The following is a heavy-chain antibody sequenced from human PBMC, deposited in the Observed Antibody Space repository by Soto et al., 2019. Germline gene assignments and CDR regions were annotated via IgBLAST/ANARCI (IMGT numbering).Heavy chain of an antibody. J-gene: IGHJ5*02. CDR2: IYTTGNI. CDR3: VRDRLKWLDP. CDR1: GASTASYY. V-gene: IGHV4-4*07. Sequence: QLQLLESGPGLVKPSETLSLKCNVSGASTASYYWSWIRQSAGKGLEWIGRIYTTGNINYKPTLRGRVTMSRDYSTNQVFLKLPSVTDAATAVYYCVRDRLKWLDPWGQGVLVPVSS.